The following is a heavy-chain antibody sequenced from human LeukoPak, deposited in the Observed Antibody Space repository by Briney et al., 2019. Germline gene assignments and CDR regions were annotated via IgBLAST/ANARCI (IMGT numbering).Heavy chain of an antibody. J-gene: IGHJ4*02. CDR3: ARGSGSYPHYYFDY. V-gene: IGHV3-72*01. Sequence: GGSLRLSCAASGFTFSDHYMDWVRQAPGKGLEWVGRTRKKANSYTTEYAASVKGRFTISRDDSKNSLYLQMNSLKTEDTAVYYCARGSGSYPHYYFDYWGQGTLVTVSS. D-gene: IGHD3-10*01. CDR1: GFTFSDHY. CDR2: TRKKANSYTT.